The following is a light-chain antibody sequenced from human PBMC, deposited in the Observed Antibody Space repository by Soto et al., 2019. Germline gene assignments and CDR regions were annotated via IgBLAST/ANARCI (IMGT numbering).Light chain of an antibody. CDR3: GADHGSGSNQGV. CDR2: VGTGGIVG. CDR1: SGYSNYK. J-gene: IGLJ2*01. V-gene: IGLV9-49*01. Sequence: QLVLTQPPSASASLGASVTLTCTLSSGYSNYKVDWYQQRPGKGPRFVMRVGTGGIVGSKGDGIPDRFSVLGSGLNRYLTIKNIQEEDESDYHCGADHGSGSNQGVFGGGTKVTVL.